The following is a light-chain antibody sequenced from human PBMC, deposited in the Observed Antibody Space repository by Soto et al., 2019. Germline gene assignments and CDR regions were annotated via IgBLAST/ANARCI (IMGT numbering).Light chain of an antibody. V-gene: IGKV1-5*03. J-gene: IGKJ1*01. CDR3: QQYNDYSLWT. CDR1: QSISTW. CDR2: KAS. Sequence: DIEMTQSPSTLSASVGDRVTITCRASQSISTWLAWYQQKPGKAPKLLIYKASSLEGGVPSRFSGSGSGTEFTLTISSLQLDDFATYYCQQYNDYSLWTFGQGTKVEIK.